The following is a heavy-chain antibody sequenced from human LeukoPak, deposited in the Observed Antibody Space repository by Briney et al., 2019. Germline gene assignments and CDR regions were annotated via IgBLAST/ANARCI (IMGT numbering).Heavy chain of an antibody. Sequence: GGSLRLSCAASGFTFSSYCMHWVRQAPGKGLEWVAVIWYDGSNKYYADSVKGRFTISRDNSKNTLYLQMNSLRAEDTAVYYCAKDRYNRHDAFDIWGQGTMVTVSS. V-gene: IGHV3-33*06. CDR1: GFTFSSYC. CDR2: IWYDGSNK. CDR3: AKDRYNRHDAFDI. J-gene: IGHJ3*02. D-gene: IGHD1-14*01.